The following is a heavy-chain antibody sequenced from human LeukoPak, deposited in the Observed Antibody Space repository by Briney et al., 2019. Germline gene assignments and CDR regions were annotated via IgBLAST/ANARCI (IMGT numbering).Heavy chain of an antibody. V-gene: IGHV3-49*04. CDR3: TLGSGWTDDAFDI. J-gene: IGHJ3*02. Sequence: GGSLRLSCTASGYTLGDYAMSWVRQAPGKGREWVGFIRSKAYGGTTEYAASVKGRFTISRDDSKSIAYLQMNSLKTEDTAVYYCTLGSGWTDDAFDIWGQGTMVTVSS. CDR1: GYTLGDYA. D-gene: IGHD6-19*01. CDR2: IRSKAYGGTT.